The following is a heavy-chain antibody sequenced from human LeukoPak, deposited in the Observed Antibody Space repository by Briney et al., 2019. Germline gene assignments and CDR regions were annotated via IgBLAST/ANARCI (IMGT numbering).Heavy chain of an antibody. V-gene: IGHV4-30-4*08. Sequence: SETLSLTCTVSGGSISSGDYYWSWIRQPPGKGLEWTGYIYYSGSTYYNPSLKSRVTISVDTSKNQFSLKLSSVTAADTAVYYCATRRSTVWWLIDYWGQGTLVTVSS. J-gene: IGHJ4*02. CDR2: IYYSGST. CDR1: GGSISSGDYY. CDR3: ATRRSTVWWLIDY. D-gene: IGHD5-12*01.